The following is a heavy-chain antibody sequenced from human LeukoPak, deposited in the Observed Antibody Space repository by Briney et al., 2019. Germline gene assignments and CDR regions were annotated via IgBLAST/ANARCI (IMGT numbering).Heavy chain of an antibody. D-gene: IGHD1-26*01. J-gene: IGHJ4*02. Sequence: GGSLRLSCAASEFTFSSYAMSWVRQAPGKGLEWVSAISGSGGSTYYADSVKGRFTISRDNSKNTLYLQMNSLRAEDTAVYYCAKFSGSYSRNFDYWGQGTLVTVSS. CDR2: ISGSGGST. CDR1: EFTFSSYA. CDR3: AKFSGSYSRNFDY. V-gene: IGHV3-23*01.